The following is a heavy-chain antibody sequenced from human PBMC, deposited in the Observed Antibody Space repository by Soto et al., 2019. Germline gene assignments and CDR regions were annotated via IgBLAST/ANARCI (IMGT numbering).Heavy chain of an antibody. V-gene: IGHV2-5*02. CDR3: AHRPRGYSYHFDF. CDR2: IDWDDDE. D-gene: IGHD5-18*01. Sequence: SGPTMVNHTHTVTLTSHFSGFSLTTRGVSVGWMRQPPGKALEWVGVIDWDDDEGYSPSLKSRLTITKDNSKIQVVLTMTNMDPVDTATYYCAHRPRGYSYHFDFWGQGTLVTVSS. J-gene: IGHJ4*02. CDR1: GFSLTTRGVS.